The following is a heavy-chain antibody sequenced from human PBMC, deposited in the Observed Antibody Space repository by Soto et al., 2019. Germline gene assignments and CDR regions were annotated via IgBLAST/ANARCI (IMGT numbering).Heavy chain of an antibody. Sequence: ASVKVSCKASGYTFTGYYMHWVRQAPGQGLEWMGWINPNSGGTNYAQKFQGRVTMTRDTSISTAYMELSRLRSDDTAVYYCARDTSGYDYSGYFDYWGQGTLVTVSS. D-gene: IGHD5-12*01. V-gene: IGHV1-2*02. J-gene: IGHJ4*02. CDR3: ARDTSGYDYSGYFDY. CDR1: GYTFTGYY. CDR2: INPNSGGT.